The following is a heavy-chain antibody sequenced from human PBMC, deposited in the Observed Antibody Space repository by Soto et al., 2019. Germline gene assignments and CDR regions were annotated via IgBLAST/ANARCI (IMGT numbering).Heavy chain of an antibody. CDR3: ARSSQSTVTTFDS. V-gene: IGHV4-34*01. CDR2: IYHSGST. CDR1: GGSFSGYY. D-gene: IGHD4-17*01. Sequence: SENVSLTCAVYGGSFSGYYWTWIRQPPGKGLEWIGEIYHSGSTNYNPSLKSRVTISVDKSKNQFSLTLSSVTAADTAVYYCARSSQSTVTTFDSWGQGTLFTVSS. J-gene: IGHJ5*01.